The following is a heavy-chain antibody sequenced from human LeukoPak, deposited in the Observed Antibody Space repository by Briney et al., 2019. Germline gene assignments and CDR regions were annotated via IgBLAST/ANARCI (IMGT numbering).Heavy chain of an antibody. D-gene: IGHD3-9*01. CDR2: IKSKTDGGTT. V-gene: IGHV3-15*01. CDR3: TTDRRYDILTVDYYCMDV. J-gene: IGHJ6*03. CDR1: GFTFSNAW. Sequence: GGSLRLSCAASGFTFSNAWMSWVRQAPGKGLEWVGRIKSKTDGGTTDYAAPVKGRFTISRDDSKNTLYLQMNSLKTEDTAVYYCTTDRRYDILTVDYYCMDVWGKGTTVTVSS.